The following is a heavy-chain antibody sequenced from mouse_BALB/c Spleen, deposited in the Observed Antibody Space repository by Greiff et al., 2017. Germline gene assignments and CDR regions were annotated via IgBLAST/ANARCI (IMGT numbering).Heavy chain of an antibody. CDR3: ARGEYGNPDY. CDR2: IWAGGST. V-gene: IGHV2-9*02. Sequence: VKLMESGPGLVAPSQSLSITCTVSGFSLTSYGVHWVRQPPGKGLEWLGVIWAGGSTNYNSALMSRLSISKDNSKSQVFIKMNSLQTDDTAMYYCARGEYGNPDYWGQGTTLTVSS. D-gene: IGHD2-1*01. J-gene: IGHJ2*01. CDR1: GFSLTSYG.